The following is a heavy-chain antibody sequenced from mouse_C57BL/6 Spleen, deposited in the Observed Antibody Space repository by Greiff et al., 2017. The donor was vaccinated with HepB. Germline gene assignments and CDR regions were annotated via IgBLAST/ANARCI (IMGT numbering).Heavy chain of an antibody. CDR2: INPNNGGT. J-gene: IGHJ2*01. Sequence: EVQLQQSGPELVKPGASVKISCKASGYTFTDYYMNWVKQSHGKSLEWIGDINPNNGGTSYNQKFKGKATLTVDKSSRTAYMDIRSLTSEDSAVYYCARSTSYYGSSYEDYFDYWGQGTTLTVSS. D-gene: IGHD1-1*01. V-gene: IGHV1-26*01. CDR1: GYTFTDYY. CDR3: ARSTSYYGSSYEDYFDY.